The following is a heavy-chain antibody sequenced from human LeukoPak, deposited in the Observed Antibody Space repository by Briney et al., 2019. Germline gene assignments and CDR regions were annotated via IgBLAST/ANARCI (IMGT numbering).Heavy chain of an antibody. CDR1: GYTFTGYY. V-gene: IGHV1-2*02. CDR2: INPNSGGT. D-gene: IGHD2-2*01. CDR3: ARDYCSSTSCRPDY. Sequence: ASVKVSCKASGYTFTGYYMHWVRQAPGQGLEWMGWINPNSGGTNYAQKFQGRVTMTRDKSISTAYMELSRLRSDDTAVYYCARDYCSSTSCRPDYWGQGTLVTVSS. J-gene: IGHJ4*02.